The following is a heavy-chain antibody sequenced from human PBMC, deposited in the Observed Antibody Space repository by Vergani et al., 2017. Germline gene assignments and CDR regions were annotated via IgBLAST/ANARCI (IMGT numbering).Heavy chain of an antibody. D-gene: IGHD2-15*01. CDR3: ARAPERRYSGGSCYSSFRWFSP. V-gene: IGHV1-8*01. J-gene: IGHJ5*02. CDR1: GYTFIEYD. CDR2: MNPKSGNS. Sequence: QVQLVQSGAEVKKPGASVKVSCWASGYTFIEYDIYWVRQAAGQGLEWMGWMNPKSGNSGFAQKFQGRVTMTRDTSISTAYMELNSLTSEDTAVYYCARAPERRYSGGSCYSSFRWFSPWSQGRLVT.